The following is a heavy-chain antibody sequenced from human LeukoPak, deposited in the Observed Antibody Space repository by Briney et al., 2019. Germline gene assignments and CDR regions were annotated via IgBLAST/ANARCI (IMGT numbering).Heavy chain of an antibody. CDR3: AKGSGRYCSGGSCYPLDY. D-gene: IGHD2-15*01. V-gene: IGHV3-23*01. CDR2: ISGSGGST. J-gene: IGHJ4*02. CDR1: GFTFSSYA. Sequence: GGSLRLSCAASGFTFSSYAMSWVRQAPGKGLEWVSAISGSGGSTYYADSVKGRFTISRDNSKNTLYLQMNSLRAADTAVYYCAKGSGRYCSGGSCYPLDYWGQGTLVTVSS.